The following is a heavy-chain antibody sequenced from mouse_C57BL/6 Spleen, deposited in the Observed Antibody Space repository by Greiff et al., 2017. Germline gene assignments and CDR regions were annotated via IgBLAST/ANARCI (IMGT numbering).Heavy chain of an antibody. J-gene: IGHJ2*01. Sequence: EVKLMESGGGLVQPGGSLSLSCAASGFPFTDSYMSWVRQPPGKALEWLGFIRNKANGYTTEYSASVKGRFTISRDNSQSILYLQMNALRAEDSATYYCARSSYYDGSSLDYWGQGTTLTVSS. CDR3: ARSSYYDGSSLDY. D-gene: IGHD1-1*01. CDR1: GFPFTDSY. CDR2: IRNKANGYTT. V-gene: IGHV7-3*01.